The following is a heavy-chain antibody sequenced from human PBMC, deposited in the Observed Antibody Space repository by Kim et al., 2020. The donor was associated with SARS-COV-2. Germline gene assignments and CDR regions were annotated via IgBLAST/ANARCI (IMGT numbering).Heavy chain of an antibody. CDR1: GDTISSGDYY. D-gene: IGHD3-3*01. CDR2: VFYSGAT. J-gene: IGHJ6*02. CDR3: ARDGVGRGGVFGMDV. V-gene: IGHV4-31*03. Sequence: SETLSLTCTVSGDTISSGDYYWTWIRQHPGEGLEWIGYVFYSGATYYNPSLKSRLAISVDIIKNQFSLSLSSVTAADTARYYCARDGVGRGGVFGMDVWGQGTTVTVSS.